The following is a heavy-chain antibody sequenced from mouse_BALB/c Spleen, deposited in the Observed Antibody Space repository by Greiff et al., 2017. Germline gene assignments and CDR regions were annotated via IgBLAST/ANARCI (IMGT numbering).Heavy chain of an antibody. Sequence: VQRVESGAELAKPGASVKMSCKASGYTFTSYWMHWVKQRPGQGLEWIGYINPSTGYTEYNQKFKDKATLTAAKSSSTAYMQLSSLTSEDSAVYCCVRRKGSSAWCAYWGQGTLVTVSA. CDR1: GYTFTSYW. CDR2: INPSTGYT. V-gene: IGHV1-7*01. CDR3: VRRKGSSAWCAY. J-gene: IGHJ3*01.